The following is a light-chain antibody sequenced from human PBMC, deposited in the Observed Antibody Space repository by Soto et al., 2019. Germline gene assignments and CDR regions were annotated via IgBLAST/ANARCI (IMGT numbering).Light chain of an antibody. CDR3: AAWDDSLNGSYV. V-gene: IGLV1-44*01. J-gene: IGLJ1*01. CDR1: SSNIGSNT. CDR2: SNN. Sequence: QAVVTQPPSASGPPGQRVTISCSGSSSNIGSNTVNWYQQLPGTAPKLLIYSNNQRPSGVPDRFSGSKSGTSASLAISGLQSEDEADYYCAAWDDSLNGSYVFGTGTKVTVL.